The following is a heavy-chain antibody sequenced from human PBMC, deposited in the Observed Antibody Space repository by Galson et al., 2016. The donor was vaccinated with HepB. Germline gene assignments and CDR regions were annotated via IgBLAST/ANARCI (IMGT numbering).Heavy chain of an antibody. J-gene: IGHJ3*02. D-gene: IGHD3-10*01. CDR2: IEPSDSYT. V-gene: IGHV5-10-1*04. CDR3: ARHTRGNYYGSGSYNYPRAFDI. CDR1: GYSFTTYS. Sequence: HSGADAKKPGESLSISCGGSGYSFTTYSISWVRQMPGKVMEWLGRIEPSDSYTNYSRAFQGQVTIPADKSISPAYLQWSSLKASDSAMYYCARHTRGNYYGSGSYNYPRAFDIWGQGTMVTVSS.